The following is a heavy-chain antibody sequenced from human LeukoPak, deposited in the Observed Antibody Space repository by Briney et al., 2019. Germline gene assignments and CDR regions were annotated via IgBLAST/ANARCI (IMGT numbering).Heavy chain of an antibody. CDR2: IYYSGST. CDR1: GGSISSGDYY. V-gene: IGHV4-30-4*08. Sequence: NPSQTLSLTFTVSGGSISSGDYYWSWIRQPPGKGLEWIGYIYYSGSTNYNPSLKSRVTISVDTSKNQFSLKLSSVTAADTAVYYCARHTPGDDAFDIWGQGTMVTVSS. CDR3: ARHTPGDDAFDI. D-gene: IGHD2-15*01. J-gene: IGHJ3*02.